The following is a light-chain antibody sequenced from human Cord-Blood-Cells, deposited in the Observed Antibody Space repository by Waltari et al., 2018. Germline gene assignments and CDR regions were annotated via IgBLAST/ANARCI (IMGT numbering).Light chain of an antibody. CDR1: QSISRY. Sequence: DIQMTQSTCPLSGSVGDRVTITCRASQSISRYLNWYQQKPGKAPKLLIYAASSLQSGVPSRFSGSGSGTDFTLTISSLQPEDFATYYCQQSYSTPPTFGGGTKVEIK. CDR3: QQSYSTPPT. V-gene: IGKV1-39*01. CDR2: AAS. J-gene: IGKJ4*01.